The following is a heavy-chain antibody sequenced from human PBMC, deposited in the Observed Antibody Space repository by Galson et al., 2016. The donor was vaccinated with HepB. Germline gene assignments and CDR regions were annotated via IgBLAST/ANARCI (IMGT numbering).Heavy chain of an antibody. CDR1: GDSVSSNNAA. D-gene: IGHD3-10*01. Sequence: CAISGDSVSSNNAAWNWIRQSPSRGLEWLGWTYYRSKWYNDYAVSVKRRITVNPDTSKNQFSLHLNSVTPEDTAVYYCARAWGRGRYYYSSGNLNLVGGLDVWGQGTTVSVSS. CDR2: TYYRSKWYN. J-gene: IGHJ6*02. V-gene: IGHV6-1*01. CDR3: ARAWGRGRYYYSSGNLNLVGGLDV.